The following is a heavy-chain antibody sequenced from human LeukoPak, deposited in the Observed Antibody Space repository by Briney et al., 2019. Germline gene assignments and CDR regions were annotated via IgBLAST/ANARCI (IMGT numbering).Heavy chain of an antibody. CDR1: GFTFSSYE. J-gene: IGHJ5*02. CDR3: ATQAVAGPWFDP. V-gene: IGHV3-48*03. Sequence: PGGSLRLSCAASGFTFSSYEMNWVRQAPGKGLEWVSYISSSGSIIYYADSVKGRFTISRDNAKNSLYLQMNSLRAEDTAVYYCATQAVAGPWFDPWGQGTLVTVSS. D-gene: IGHD6-19*01. CDR2: ISSSGSII.